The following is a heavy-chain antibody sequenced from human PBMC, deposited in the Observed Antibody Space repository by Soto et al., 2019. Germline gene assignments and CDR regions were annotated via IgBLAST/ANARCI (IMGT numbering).Heavy chain of an antibody. CDR3: ARAIGWFGELLGGYYFDY. CDR2: IYHSGST. J-gene: IGHJ4*02. CDR1: GGSISSGGYS. D-gene: IGHD3-10*01. Sequence: QLQLQESGSGLVKPSQTLSLTCAVSGGSISSGGYSWSWIRQPPGKGLEWIGYIYHSGSTYYNTSVKGRVTISVDKSKNQFSLKLSSVTAADTAVYYCARAIGWFGELLGGYYFDYWGQGTLVTGSS. V-gene: IGHV4-30-2*01.